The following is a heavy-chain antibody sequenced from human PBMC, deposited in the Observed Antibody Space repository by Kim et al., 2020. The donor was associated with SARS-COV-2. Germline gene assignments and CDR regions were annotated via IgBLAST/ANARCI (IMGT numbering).Heavy chain of an antibody. J-gene: IGHJ4*02. V-gene: IGHV3-33*01. CDR2: IWYDGSNQ. Sequence: GGSLRLSCAASGFTFSTYGMHWVRQAPGKGLEWVAIIWYDGSNQYYGDSVKGRFTISRDNSKNTLYLQMNSLRAEDTAVYYCARNKYDSSGYYIFDYWGQGTLVAVSS. CDR3: ARNKYDSSGYYIFDY. CDR1: GFTFSTYG. D-gene: IGHD3-22*01.